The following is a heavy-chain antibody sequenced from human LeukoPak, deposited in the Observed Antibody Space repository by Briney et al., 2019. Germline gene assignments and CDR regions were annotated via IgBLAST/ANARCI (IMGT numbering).Heavy chain of an antibody. Sequence: PGGSLRLSCAASRFTFSNYNMNWVRQAPGKGLEWIGSIYYSGSTYYNPSLKSRVTISVDTSKNQFSLKLSSVTAADTAVYYCARQDYYDSSGYYYPSYFDYWGQGTLVTVSS. D-gene: IGHD3-22*01. CDR1: RFTFSNYNMN. CDR3: ARQDYYDSSGYYYPSYFDY. CDR2: IYYSGST. J-gene: IGHJ4*02. V-gene: IGHV4-39*01.